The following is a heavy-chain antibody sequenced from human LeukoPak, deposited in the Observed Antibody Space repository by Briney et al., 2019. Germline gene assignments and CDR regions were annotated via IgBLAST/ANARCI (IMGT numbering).Heavy chain of an antibody. CDR2: INHRGST. D-gene: IGHD2-15*01. CDR3: ARGIPRSALYFDY. CDR1: CGSFRGYY. V-gene: IGHV4-34*01. Sequence: SETLSLTCAVYCGSFRGYYWSWIRQPPGKGLEWIGEINHRGSTNYNPSLKSRVTISVDTYKNEFSLKLSSVTAADTGVYYCARGIPRSALYFDYWGQGTLVTVSS. J-gene: IGHJ4*02.